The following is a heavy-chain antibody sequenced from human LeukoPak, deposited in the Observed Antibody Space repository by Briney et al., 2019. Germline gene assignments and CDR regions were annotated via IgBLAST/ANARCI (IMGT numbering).Heavy chain of an antibody. V-gene: IGHV3-30*18. J-gene: IGHJ4*02. CDR1: GFTFSSFG. CDR3: AKEDIGYDFDY. CDR2: ISDDGDRK. D-gene: IGHD2-2*01. Sequence: PGRSLRLFCAASGFTFSSFGIHWVRQAPGKGLEWVAVISDDGDRKYFADSVKGRFTISRDNSKNTPYLQMNSLRAEDTAVYYCAKEDIGYDFDYWGQGTLVTVSS.